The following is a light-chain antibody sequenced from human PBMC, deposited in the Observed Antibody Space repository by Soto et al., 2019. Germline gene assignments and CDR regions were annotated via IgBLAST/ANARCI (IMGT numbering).Light chain of an antibody. CDR3: QQYNNWPSWT. J-gene: IGKJ1*01. Sequence: EKVMTQSPATLSMSPGERATLSCRASQSVSSYLAWYQQKLGQAPRLLIYGASTRATGIPARFSGSGSGTEFTLTISSLQSEDFAVYYCQQYNNWPSWTFGQGTKVEIK. V-gene: IGKV3-15*01. CDR1: QSVSSY. CDR2: GAS.